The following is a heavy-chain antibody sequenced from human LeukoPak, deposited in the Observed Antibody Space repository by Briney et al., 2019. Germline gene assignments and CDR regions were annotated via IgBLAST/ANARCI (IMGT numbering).Heavy chain of an antibody. Sequence: SETLSLTCAVSGDSVSSSNYYWSWIRQPPGKGLEWIEYIYYGGNTNYNPSLQSRVTISVDTSKSQFSLKLSSVIAADTAVYYCARLTRRSGNYFDYWGQGTLVTVSS. CDR3: ARLTRRSGNYFDY. D-gene: IGHD1-1*01. V-gene: IGHV4-61*01. CDR1: GDSVSSSNYY. CDR2: IYYGGNT. J-gene: IGHJ4*02.